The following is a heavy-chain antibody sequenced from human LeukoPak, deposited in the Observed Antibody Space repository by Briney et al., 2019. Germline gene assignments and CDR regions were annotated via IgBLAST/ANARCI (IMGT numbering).Heavy chain of an antibody. CDR1: GYSISSGYY. V-gene: IGHV4-38-2*02. J-gene: IGHJ5*02. Sequence: PSETLSLTCTVSGYSISSGYYWAWIRQPPGKGLEWIGSIYHSGSTYYNPSLKSRVTISVDTSKNQFSLKLSSVTAADTAVYYCARSYSSSWYWFDPWGQGTLVTVSS. CDR2: IYHSGST. D-gene: IGHD6-13*01. CDR3: ARSYSSSWYWFDP.